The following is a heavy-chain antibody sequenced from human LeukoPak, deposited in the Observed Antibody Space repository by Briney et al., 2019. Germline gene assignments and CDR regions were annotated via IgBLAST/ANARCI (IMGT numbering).Heavy chain of an antibody. CDR1: GGSISSYY. CDR3: ARGTTDYDYVWGSYRLDY. J-gene: IGHJ4*02. D-gene: IGHD3-16*02. CDR2: IYYSGST. Sequence: SETLSLTCTVSGGSISSYYWSWIRQPPGKGLEWIGYIYYSGSTNYNPSLKSRVTISVDTSKNQLSLKLRSVTAADTAVYYCARGTTDYDYVWGSYRLDYWGQGTLVTVSS. V-gene: IGHV4-59*01.